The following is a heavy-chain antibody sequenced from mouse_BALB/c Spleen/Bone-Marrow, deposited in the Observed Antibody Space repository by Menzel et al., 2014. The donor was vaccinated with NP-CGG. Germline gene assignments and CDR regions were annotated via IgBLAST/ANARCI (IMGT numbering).Heavy chain of an antibody. CDR1: GYAFTSYN. CDR2: IDPYNGGT. Sequence: EVQRVESGPELVKPGASVKVSCEASGYAFTSYNMYWVKQSHGKSLEWIGYIDPYNGGTSYNQKFKGKATLTVDKSSSTAYMHLNSLTSEDSAVYYCARENYGSSPAYWGQGTLVTVSA. J-gene: IGHJ3*01. CDR3: ARENYGSSPAY. V-gene: IGHV1S135*01. D-gene: IGHD1-1*01.